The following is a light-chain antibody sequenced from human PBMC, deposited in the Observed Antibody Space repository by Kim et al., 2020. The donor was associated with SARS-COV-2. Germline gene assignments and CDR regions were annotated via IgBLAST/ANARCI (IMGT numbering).Light chain of an antibody. J-gene: IGLJ3*02. V-gene: IGLV1-44*01. CDR3: APWDDSLDGPV. CDR1: NSNIGSNA. Sequence: QSVLTQPPSASGTPGQRVTIFCSGSNSNIGSNAVNWYQLLPGTAPKLLIYNNDQRPSGVPDRFSGSKSGTSASLAISGLQSEDEADYFCAPWDDSLDGPVFGGGTQLTVL. CDR2: NND.